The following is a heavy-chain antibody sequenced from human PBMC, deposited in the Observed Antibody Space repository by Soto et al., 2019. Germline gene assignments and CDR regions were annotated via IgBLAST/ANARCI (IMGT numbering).Heavy chain of an antibody. CDR1: GFTFSRSD. D-gene: IGHD6-19*01. Sequence: EVQLLESGGGLVQPGGSLRLSCAASGFTFSRSDMSWVRQAPGKGLEWVSAINGGRTFYGDSVEGRFTVSRDDSKDTLYLQMNSRRVDDTAIYYCATHGWDLWGQGTLVTVSS. CDR2: INGGRT. CDR3: ATHGWDL. V-gene: IGHV3-23*01. J-gene: IGHJ5*02.